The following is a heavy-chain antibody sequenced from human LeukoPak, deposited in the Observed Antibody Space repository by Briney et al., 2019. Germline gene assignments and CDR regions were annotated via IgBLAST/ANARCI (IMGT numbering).Heavy chain of an antibody. CDR2: IIPIFGTA. CDR3: ARMAAAGTGWYYYYGMDV. D-gene: IGHD6-13*01. J-gene: IGHJ6*04. Sequence: GSSVKVSCKASGGTFSSYAISWVRQAPGQGLEWMGGIIPIFGTANCAQKFQGRVTITADKSTSTAYMELSSLRSEDTAVYYCARMAAAGTGWYYYYGMDVWGKGTTVTVSS. CDR1: GGTFSSYA. V-gene: IGHV1-69*06.